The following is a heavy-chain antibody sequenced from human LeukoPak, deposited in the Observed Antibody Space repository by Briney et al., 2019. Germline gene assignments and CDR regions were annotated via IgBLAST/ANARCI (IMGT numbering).Heavy chain of an antibody. V-gene: IGHV3-66*01. J-gene: IGHJ3*02. Sequence: GGSLRLSCAASRVAVSSNYMSWVCQAPGRGLGWVLVIYSGGSTYYADSVKGRFTISRDNSKNTLYLQMNSLRAEDTAVYYCARGLEPRITGDAFDIWGQGTMVTVSS. D-gene: IGHD1-20*01. CDR1: RVAVSSNY. CDR3: ARGLEPRITGDAFDI. CDR2: IYSGGST.